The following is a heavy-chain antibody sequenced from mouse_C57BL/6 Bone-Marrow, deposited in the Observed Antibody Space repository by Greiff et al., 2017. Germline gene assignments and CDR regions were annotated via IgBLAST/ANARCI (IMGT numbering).Heavy chain of an antibody. J-gene: IGHJ3*01. V-gene: IGHV10-3*01. CDR1: GFTFNTYA. CDR2: IRNKSSNYAT. Sequence: EVQLVESGGGLVQPKGSLKLSCAASGFTFNTYAMHWVRQAPGQGLEWVARIRNKSSNYATDYADSVKDRFTISRDDSQSMLHLQMINLKTEDTAMYCCGRDLGDDGYYEAYWGQGTLVTVSA. CDR3: GRDLGDDGYYEAY. D-gene: IGHD2-3*01.